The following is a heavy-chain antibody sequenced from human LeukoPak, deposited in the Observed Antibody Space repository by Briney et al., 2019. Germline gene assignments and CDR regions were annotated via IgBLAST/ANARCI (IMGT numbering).Heavy chain of an antibody. D-gene: IGHD4-11*01. CDR2: ISAYNGNT. CDR3: AREGTYSNYVVWFDP. CDR1: GYTFTSYG. V-gene: IGHV1-18*01. Sequence: ASVKVSCKASGYTFTSYGISWVRQAPGQGLEWMGWISAYNGNTDYAQKLQGRVTMTTDTSTSTAYMELRSLRSDDTAVYYCAREGTYSNYVVWFDPWGQGTLVTVSS. J-gene: IGHJ5*02.